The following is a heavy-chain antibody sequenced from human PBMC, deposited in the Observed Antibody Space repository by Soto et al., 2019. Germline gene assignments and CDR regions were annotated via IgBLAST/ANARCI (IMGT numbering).Heavy chain of an antibody. V-gene: IGHV3-21*04. D-gene: IGHD3-9*01. CDR2: ISGSSSYI. CDR3: ASTISLYDYYMDV. CDR1: GFTFSSYT. J-gene: IGHJ6*03. Sequence: EVQLVESGGGLVKPGGSLRLSCAASGFTFSSYTMSWVRQAPGKGLEWVSSISGSSSYIYYADSVKGRFTGSRDNAKNSLYLQMSSLRAEDTAVYYCASTISLYDYYMDVWGKGTTVTVSS.